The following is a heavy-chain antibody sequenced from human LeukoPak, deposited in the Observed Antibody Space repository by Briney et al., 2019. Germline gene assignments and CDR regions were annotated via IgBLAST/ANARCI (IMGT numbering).Heavy chain of an antibody. CDR2: IYYNGNT. Sequence: PSETLSLTCAVSGGSISSDDYYWNWIRRPPGKGLEWIGYIYYNGNTNYSPSLKSRVTMSVDTSKNLFSLKVSSVTAADTAVYYCARGRSNYYGMDAWGQGTTVTVSS. CDR3: ARGRSNYYGMDA. V-gene: IGHV4-61*08. D-gene: IGHD1-26*01. J-gene: IGHJ6*02. CDR1: GGSISSDDYY.